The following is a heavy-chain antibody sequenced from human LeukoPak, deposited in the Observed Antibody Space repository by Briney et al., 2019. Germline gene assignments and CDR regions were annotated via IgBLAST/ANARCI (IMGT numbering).Heavy chain of an antibody. J-gene: IGHJ6*02. Sequence: ASVKVSCKASGGIFSSHAISWERQAPGQGLEWMGRIIPRLDIAIYAQMFQGRVTITADKATTTAYMELTSLRSEDTAVYYCARIRTGTTYYYAMDVWGQGTTVTVSS. CDR3: ARIRTGTTYYYAMDV. CDR1: GGIFSSHA. D-gene: IGHD1-1*01. V-gene: IGHV1-69*04. CDR2: IIPRLDIA.